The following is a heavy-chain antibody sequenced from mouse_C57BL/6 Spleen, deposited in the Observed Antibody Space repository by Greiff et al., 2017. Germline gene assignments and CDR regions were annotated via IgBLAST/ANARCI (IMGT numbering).Heavy chain of an antibody. CDR2: INPNNGGT. CDR3: ARFWLLHYAMDY. Sequence: VQLQQSGPELVKPGASVKISCKASGYTFTDYYMNWVKQSHGKSLEWIGDINPNNGGTSYNQKFKGKATLTVDKSSSTAYMELRSLTSEDSAVYYCARFWLLHYAMDYWGQGTSVTVSS. CDR1: GYTFTDYY. D-gene: IGHD2-3*01. V-gene: IGHV1-26*01. J-gene: IGHJ4*01.